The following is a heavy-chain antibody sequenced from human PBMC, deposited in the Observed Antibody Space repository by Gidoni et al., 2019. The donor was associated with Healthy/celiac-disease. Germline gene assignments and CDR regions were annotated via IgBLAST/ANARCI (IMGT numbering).Heavy chain of an antibody. J-gene: IGHJ6*02. CDR1: GFTFDDYT. Sequence: EVQLVESGGVVEQPGGSLRLSCAASGFTFDDYTMHWVRQAPGKGLEWVSLISWDGGSTYYADSVKGRFTISRDNSKNSLYLQMNSLRTEDTALYYCAKDIAVGNYYGMDVWGQGTTVTVSS. V-gene: IGHV3-43*01. D-gene: IGHD6-19*01. CDR2: ISWDGGST. CDR3: AKDIAVGNYYGMDV.